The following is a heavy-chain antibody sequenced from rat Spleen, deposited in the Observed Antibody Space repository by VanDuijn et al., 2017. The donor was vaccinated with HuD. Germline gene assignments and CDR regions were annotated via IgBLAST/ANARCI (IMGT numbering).Heavy chain of an antibody. CDR1: GYSITSIY. CDR3: ARSHNNWPWFAY. V-gene: IGHV3-1*01. D-gene: IGHD1-10*01. CDR2: MSYSGRT. Sequence: EVQLQESGPGLVKPSQSLSLTCSVTGYSITSIYRWNWIRKFPGNKMEWIGHMSYSGRTTYNPSLKSRISITRDTSKNQFFLQLNSVTTEDTATYFCARSHNNWPWFAYWGQGTLVTVSS. J-gene: IGHJ3*01.